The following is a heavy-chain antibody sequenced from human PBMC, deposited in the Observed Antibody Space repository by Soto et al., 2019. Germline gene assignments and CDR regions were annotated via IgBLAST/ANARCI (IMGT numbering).Heavy chain of an antibody. CDR2: INAGNGNT. J-gene: IGHJ5*02. Sequence: EASVKVSCKASGYTFTSYAMHWVRQAPGQRLEWMGWINAGNGNTKYSQKFQGRVTITRDTSASTAYMELSSLRSEDTAVYYCARGPATYYDILTGYYAAWFDPWGQGTQVTVSS. V-gene: IGHV1-3*01. D-gene: IGHD3-9*01. CDR3: ARGPATYYDILTGYYAAWFDP. CDR1: GYTFTSYA.